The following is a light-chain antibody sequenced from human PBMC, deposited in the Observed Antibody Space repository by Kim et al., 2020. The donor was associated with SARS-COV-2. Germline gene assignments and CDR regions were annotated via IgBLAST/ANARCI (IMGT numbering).Light chain of an antibody. CDR2: EVS. CDR3: SSYAGSNNLV. J-gene: IGLJ3*02. Sequence: GQSVTISCTGTSSDVGGYNYVSWYQQHPGKAPKLMIYEVSKRPSGVPDRFSGSKSGKTASLTVSGLQAEDEADYYCSSYAGSNNLVFGGGTKLTVL. CDR1: SSDVGGYNY. V-gene: IGLV2-8*01.